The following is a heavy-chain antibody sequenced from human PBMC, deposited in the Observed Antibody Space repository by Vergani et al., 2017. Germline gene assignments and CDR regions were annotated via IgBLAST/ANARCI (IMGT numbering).Heavy chain of an antibody. J-gene: IGHJ5*02. D-gene: IGHD3-10*01. CDR3: GRVADFYGLGSRLLDL. CDR2: MYHSGST. V-gene: IGHV4-59*01. CDR1: GGSMSGYY. Sequence: QVRLQESGPGLVKPSETLSLTCSVPGGSMSGYYWSWIRQPPGKELEWIGYMYHSGSTNYNPSLETRVTISGDTSKNQFSLKLNSVTAADTAVYYCGRVADFYGLGSRLLDLWGQGILVTVSP.